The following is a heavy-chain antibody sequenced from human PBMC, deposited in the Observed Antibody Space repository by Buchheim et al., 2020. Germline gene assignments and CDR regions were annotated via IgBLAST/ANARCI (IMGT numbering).Heavy chain of an antibody. CDR1: GFTFSGYW. CDR3: ARDKGGYVEDNFDY. D-gene: IGHD2-15*01. Sequence: EVQLVESGGGLVQPGGSLRLSCRGSGFTFSGYWMSWVRQAPGKGLEWVANINKDGSERYHVDSVKGRFTVSRDNAEKSLFLQMNSLRGEDTAVYYCARDKGGYVEDNFDYWGQGTL. J-gene: IGHJ4*02. V-gene: IGHV3-7*01. CDR2: INKDGSER.